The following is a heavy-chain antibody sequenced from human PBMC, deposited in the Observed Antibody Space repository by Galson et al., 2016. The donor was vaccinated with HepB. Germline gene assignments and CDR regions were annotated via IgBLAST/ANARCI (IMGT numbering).Heavy chain of an antibody. CDR1: GGSISSGGYY. V-gene: IGHV4-31*03. CDR3: ARGKATPGNCYYNGLEV. J-gene: IGHJ6*02. CDR2: IYYSGST. D-gene: IGHD2-15*01. Sequence: TLSLTCTVSGGSISSGGYYWTWIRQHPGKGLEWIGYIYYSGSTYYNPSLMSRITISLDTSKNHFSLRLTSVTAADTAVYYCARGKATPGNCYYNGLEVWGQGTTVTVSS.